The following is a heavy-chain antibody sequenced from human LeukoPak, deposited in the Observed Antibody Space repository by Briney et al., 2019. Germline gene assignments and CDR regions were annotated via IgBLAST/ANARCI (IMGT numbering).Heavy chain of an antibody. V-gene: IGHV4-34*01. CDR3: ARVATVITRTGYYYYYHMDV. CDR2: INHSGST. CDR1: GGSFSGYY. Sequence: SETLSLTCAVYGGSFSGYYWSWIRQPPGKGLEWIGEINHSGSTNYNPSLKSRVTISVDTSKNQFSLKLSSVTAADTAVYYCARVATVITRTGYYYYYHMDVWGKGTTVTISS. D-gene: IGHD4-17*01. J-gene: IGHJ6*03.